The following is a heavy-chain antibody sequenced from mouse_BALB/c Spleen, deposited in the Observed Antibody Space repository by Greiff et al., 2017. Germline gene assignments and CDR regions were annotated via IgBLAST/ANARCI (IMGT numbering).Heavy chain of an antibody. Sequence: QVQLQQSGAELVRPGTSVKISCKASGYTFTNYWLGWVKQRPGHGLEWIGDIYPGGGYTNYNEKFKGKATLTADTSSSTAYMQLSSLTSEDSAVYFCARGDRYDRRAYYYAMDYWGQGTSVTVSS. CDR1: GYTFTNYW. J-gene: IGHJ4*01. CDR3: ARGDRYDRRAYYYAMDY. CDR2: IYPGGGYT. D-gene: IGHD2-14*01. V-gene: IGHV1-63*02.